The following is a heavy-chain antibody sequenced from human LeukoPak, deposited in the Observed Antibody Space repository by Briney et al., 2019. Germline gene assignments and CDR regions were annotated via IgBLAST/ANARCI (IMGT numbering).Heavy chain of an antibody. Sequence: PGGSLRLSCAASGFTFSSYEMNWVRQAPGKGLEWVSYISSSGSTIYYADSVKGRFTISRDNSKNTLYLQMNSLRAEDTAVYYCAKSGGPPLEGYYYYYYMDVWGKGTTVTVSS. CDR1: GFTFSSYE. V-gene: IGHV3-48*03. CDR2: ISSSGSTI. J-gene: IGHJ6*03. D-gene: IGHD2-8*02. CDR3: AKSGGPPLEGYYYYYYMDV.